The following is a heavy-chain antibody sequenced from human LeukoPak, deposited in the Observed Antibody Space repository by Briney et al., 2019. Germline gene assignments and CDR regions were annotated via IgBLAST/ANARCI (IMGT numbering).Heavy chain of an antibody. J-gene: IGHJ4*02. D-gene: IGHD2-15*01. CDR1: GFTFSSYE. CDR3: ARDRGSGYFDY. V-gene: IGHV3-48*03. Sequence: GGSLRLSCAASGFTFSSYEMNWVRQAPGKGLEWVLYISSSGSTIYYADSVKGRFTISRDNAKNSLYLQMNSLRAEDTAVYYCARDRGSGYFDYWGQGTLVTVSS. CDR2: ISSSGSTI.